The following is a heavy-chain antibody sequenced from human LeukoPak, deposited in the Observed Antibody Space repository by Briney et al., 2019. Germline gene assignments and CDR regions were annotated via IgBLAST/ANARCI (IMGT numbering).Heavy chain of an antibody. CDR3: ARSPLRYYRATDY. Sequence: GGSLRLSCAASGFTVSSNYMSWVRQAPGKGLEWVSVIYSGGSTYYADSVKGRFTISRDNSKNTLYLQMNSLRAEDTAVYYCARSPLRYYRATDYWGQGTLVTVSS. D-gene: IGHD2/OR15-2a*01. J-gene: IGHJ4*02. CDR1: GFTVSSNY. CDR2: IYSGGST. V-gene: IGHV3-53*01.